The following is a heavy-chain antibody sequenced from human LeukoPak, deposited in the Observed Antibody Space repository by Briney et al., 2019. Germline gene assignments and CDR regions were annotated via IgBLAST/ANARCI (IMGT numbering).Heavy chain of an antibody. Sequence: GGSLRLSCAASRFTFSTYWMDWVRQAPGKGLEWVANIKEDGSEKYYADSVKGRFTISRDNSKNTLYLQMNSLRAEDTAVYYCAREGPYYFDYWGQGTLVTVSS. V-gene: IGHV3-7*01. CDR1: RFTFSTYW. CDR3: AREGPYYFDY. J-gene: IGHJ4*02. CDR2: IKEDGSEK.